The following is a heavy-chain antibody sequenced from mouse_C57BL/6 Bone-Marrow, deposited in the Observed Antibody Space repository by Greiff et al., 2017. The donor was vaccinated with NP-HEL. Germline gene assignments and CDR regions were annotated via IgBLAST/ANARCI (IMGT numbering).Heavy chain of an antibody. CDR1: GYTFTDYN. Sequence: EVKLVESGPELVKPGASVKIPCKASGYTFTDYNMDWVKQSHGKSLEWIGDINPNNGGTIYNQKFKGKATLTVDKSSSTAYMELRSLTSEDTAVYYCARRGYSNYSFDYWGQGTTLTVSS. CDR2: INPNNGGT. J-gene: IGHJ2*01. V-gene: IGHV1-18*01. CDR3: ARRGYSNYSFDY. D-gene: IGHD2-5*01.